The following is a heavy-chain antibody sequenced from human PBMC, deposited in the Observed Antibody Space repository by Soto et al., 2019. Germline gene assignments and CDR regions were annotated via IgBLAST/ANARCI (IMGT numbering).Heavy chain of an antibody. CDR2: VSGYNGDT. V-gene: IGHV1-18*04. Sequence: QVQLVQSGAEVKKPGASVKVSCKDSGYIFTSYGVSWVRQAPGQGLEWMGWVSGYNGDTTYAQKFKGRVSMTKEASTSAAYMELRSLRSDDTAVYYWARVKWELPLDYWGQGTLVSVPS. CDR3: ARVKWELPLDY. CDR1: GYIFTSYG. D-gene: IGHD1-26*01. J-gene: IGHJ4*02.